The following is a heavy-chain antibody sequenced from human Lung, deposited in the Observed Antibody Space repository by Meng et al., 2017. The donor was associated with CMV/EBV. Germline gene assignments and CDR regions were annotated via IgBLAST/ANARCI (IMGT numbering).Heavy chain of an antibody. J-gene: IGHJ4*02. V-gene: IGHV3-7*01. Sequence: LTCAGSGLTTISNYWMSWVRQAPGKGLEWLANIKQDGSEKYYVDSVKGRFTISRDNTNKSLYLQMSSLRAEDTAVYYCAREGRDLDYWGQGTLVTVSS. CDR3: AREGRDLDY. CDR2: IKQDGSEK. D-gene: IGHD3-10*01. CDR1: GLTTISNYW.